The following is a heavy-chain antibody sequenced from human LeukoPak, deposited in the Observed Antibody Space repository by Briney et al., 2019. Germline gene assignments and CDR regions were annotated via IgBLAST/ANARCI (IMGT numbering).Heavy chain of an antibody. CDR1: GYTFTSYA. J-gene: IGHJ5*02. D-gene: IGHD6-19*01. CDR2: INANTGNP. V-gene: IGHV7-4-1*02. CDR3: ARVALRGKVAVGTGDWFDP. Sequence: GASVKVSCKASGYTFTSYAMNWVRQAPGQGLEWMGWINANTGNPTYAQGFTGRVVFSLDTSVSTAYLQISSLKAEDTAVYYCARVALRGKVAVGTGDWFDPWGQGTLVTVSS.